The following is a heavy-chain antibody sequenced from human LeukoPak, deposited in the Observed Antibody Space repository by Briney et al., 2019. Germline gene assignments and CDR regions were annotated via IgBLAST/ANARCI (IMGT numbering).Heavy chain of an antibody. D-gene: IGHD2-2*01. CDR3: AKAAEEDIVVVPAARGAFDI. V-gene: IGHV3-23*01. CDR1: GFTFSSYA. Sequence: PGGSLRLSCAASGFTFSSYAMSWVRQAPGKGLEWVSAISGSGGSTYYADSVKGRSTISRDNSKNTLYLQMNSLRAEDTAVYYCAKAAEEDIVVVPAARGAFDIWGQGTMVTVSS. CDR2: ISGSGGST. J-gene: IGHJ3*02.